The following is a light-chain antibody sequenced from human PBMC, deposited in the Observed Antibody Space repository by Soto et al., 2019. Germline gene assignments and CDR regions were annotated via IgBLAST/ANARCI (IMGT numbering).Light chain of an antibody. V-gene: IGKV3-11*01. CDR3: QQRMHWPPIT. J-gene: IGKJ5*01. Sequence: EVVLTQSPATLSLSPGERATLSCRASQSVSRYLAWYQQKPGQAPRLLIYDASNRATGIPVRLSGSGSGTDFTLTISSLEPEDFAVYYCQQRMHWPPITFGQGTRLEIK. CDR2: DAS. CDR1: QSVSRY.